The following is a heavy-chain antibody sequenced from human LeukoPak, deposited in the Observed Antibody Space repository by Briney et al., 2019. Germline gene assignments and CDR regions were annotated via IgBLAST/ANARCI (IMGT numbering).Heavy chain of an antibody. CDR3: ARGELTFEDYFDY. D-gene: IGHD3-16*01. J-gene: IGHJ4*02. Sequence: PGGSLRLSCAASGLTVSKNYMSWVRQAPGKGLESVSVIYSGGSTYYADSVRGRFTISRDNSKNTLYLQMNSLRVEDTAVYYCARGELTFEDYFDYWGQGTLVTVSS. V-gene: IGHV3-53*01. CDR2: IYSGGST. CDR1: GLTVSKNY.